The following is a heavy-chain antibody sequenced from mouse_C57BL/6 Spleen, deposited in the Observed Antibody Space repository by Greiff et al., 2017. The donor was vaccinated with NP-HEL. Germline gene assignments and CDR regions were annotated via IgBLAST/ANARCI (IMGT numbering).Heavy chain of an antibody. CDR1: GYTFTDYE. Sequence: QVQLQQSGAELVRPGASVTLSCKAPGYTFTDYEMHWVKQTPVHGLEWIGAIDPETGGTAYNQKFKGKAILTVDKSSSTAYMQLSSLTSEDSAVYYCAATTEFDYWGQGTTLTVSS. V-gene: IGHV1-15*01. J-gene: IGHJ2*01. D-gene: IGHD1-1*01. CDR2: IDPETGGT. CDR3: AATTEFDY.